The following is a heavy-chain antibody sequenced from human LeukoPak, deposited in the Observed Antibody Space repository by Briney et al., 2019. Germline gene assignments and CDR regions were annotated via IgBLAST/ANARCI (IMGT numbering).Heavy chain of an antibody. D-gene: IGHD6-19*01. CDR1: GGSFSGYY. CDR3: AGGYSSGWYWGYFDL. V-gene: IGHV4-34*01. J-gene: IGHJ2*01. Sequence: SETLSLTCAVYGGSFSGYYWSWIRQPPGKGLEWIGEINHSGSTNYNPSLKSRVTISIDTSKNQFSLKLSSVTAADTAVYYCAGGYSSGWYWGYFDLWGRGTLVTVSS. CDR2: INHSGST.